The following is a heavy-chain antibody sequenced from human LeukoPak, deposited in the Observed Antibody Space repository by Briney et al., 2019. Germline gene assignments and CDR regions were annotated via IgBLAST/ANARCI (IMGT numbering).Heavy chain of an antibody. CDR1: RLTFSSYG. CDR3: AKDFSGYSYGHFDY. J-gene: IGHJ4*02. Sequence: GGSLRLSCAASRLTFSSYGMHWVRQAPGKGLEWVAFIRYDGSNKYYADSVKGRFTISRDNSKNTLYLQMNSLRAEDTAVYYCAKDFSGYSYGHFDYWGQGTLVTVSS. CDR2: IRYDGSNK. D-gene: IGHD5-18*01. V-gene: IGHV3-30*02.